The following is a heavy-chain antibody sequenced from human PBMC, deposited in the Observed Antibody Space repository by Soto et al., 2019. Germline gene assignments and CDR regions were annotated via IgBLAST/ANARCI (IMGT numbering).Heavy chain of an antibody. CDR2: INPSGGST. CDR1: GYTFTSYY. CDR3: AREENTMVRGVMHNWFDP. Sequence: GASVKVSCKASGYTFTSYYMHWVRQAPGQGLEWMGIINPSGGSTSYAQKFQGRVTMTRDTSTSTVYMELSSLRSEDTAVYYCAREENTMVRGVMHNWFDPWGQGTLVTVSS. D-gene: IGHD3-10*01. V-gene: IGHV1-46*01. J-gene: IGHJ5*02.